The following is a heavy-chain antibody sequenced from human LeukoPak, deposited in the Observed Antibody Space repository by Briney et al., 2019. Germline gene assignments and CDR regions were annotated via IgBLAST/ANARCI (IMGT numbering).Heavy chain of an antibody. CDR2: ISYDGRNK. Sequence: GGSLRLSCAASGFTFSSYAMHWVRQAPGKGLEWVALISYDGRNKYHADSVKGRFTISRDNSKNTLYLQMNSLRAEDTAVYYCARDALITGTHPPDYWGQGTLVTVSS. V-gene: IGHV3-30*04. J-gene: IGHJ4*02. CDR1: GFTFSSYA. CDR3: ARDALITGTHPPDY. D-gene: IGHD1-7*01.